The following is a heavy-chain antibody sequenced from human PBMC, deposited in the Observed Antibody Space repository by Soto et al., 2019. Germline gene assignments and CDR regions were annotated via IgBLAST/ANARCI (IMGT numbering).Heavy chain of an antibody. V-gene: IGHV3-23*01. CDR1: GFNFSSYA. D-gene: IGHD2-2*01. J-gene: IGHJ4*02. CDR2: ISGSGGST. Sequence: GGSLRLSCAASGFNFSSYAMNWVRQAPGKGLEWVSGISGSGGSTYYADSVKGRFTISRDNSKNTLFLQVNSLRAEDTAVYYCAKRYCSSSSCYFDYWGQGTLVTVSS. CDR3: AKRYCSSSSCYFDY.